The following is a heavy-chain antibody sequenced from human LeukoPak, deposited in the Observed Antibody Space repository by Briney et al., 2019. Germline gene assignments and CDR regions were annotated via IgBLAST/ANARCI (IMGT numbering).Heavy chain of an antibody. CDR3: ASQTPRRLPIAVADYFDY. V-gene: IGHV3-48*03. CDR2: ISSSGSTI. CDR1: GFTFSSYE. J-gene: IGHJ4*02. D-gene: IGHD6-19*01. Sequence: GGSLRLSCAASGFTFSSYEMNWVRQAPGKGLEWVSYISSSGSTIYYADSVKDRFTISRDNAKNSLYLQMNGLRAEDTAVYYCASQTPRRLPIAVADYFDYWGQGTLVTVSS.